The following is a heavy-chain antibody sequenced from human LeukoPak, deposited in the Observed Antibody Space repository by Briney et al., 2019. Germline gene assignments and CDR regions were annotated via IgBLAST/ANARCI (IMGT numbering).Heavy chain of an antibody. D-gene: IGHD5-12*01. Sequence: GALRLSCAASGFTLSSYSMNWVRQAPGKGLEWVSYISSSSSTIYYADSVKGRFTISRDNAKNSLYLQMNSLRAEDTAVYYCARDLRGYSGYEYFDYWGQGTLVTVSS. CDR1: GFTLSSYS. CDR2: ISSSSSTI. V-gene: IGHV3-48*01. CDR3: ARDLRGYSGYEYFDY. J-gene: IGHJ4*02.